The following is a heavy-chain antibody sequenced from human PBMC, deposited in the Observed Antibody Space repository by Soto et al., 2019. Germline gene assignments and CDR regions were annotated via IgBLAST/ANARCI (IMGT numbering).Heavy chain of an antibody. CDR3: ARGRGIVATINRSLLFDY. CDR2: IYYSGST. V-gene: IGHV4-31*03. CDR1: GGSISSGGYY. D-gene: IGHD5-12*01. J-gene: IGHJ4*02. Sequence: QVQLQESGPGLEKPSQTLSLTCTVSGGSISSGGYYWSWIRQHPGKGLEWIGYIYYSGSTYYNPSLKSRVTISVDTSKNQFSLKLSSVTAADTAVYYCARGRGIVATINRSLLFDYWGQGTLVTVSS.